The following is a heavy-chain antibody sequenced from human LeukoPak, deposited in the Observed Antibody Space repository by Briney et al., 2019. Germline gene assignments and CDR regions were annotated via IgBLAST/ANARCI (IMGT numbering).Heavy chain of an antibody. Sequence: ASVKVSCKASGYTFTSYGISWVRQAPGQGLEWMGWISAYNGNTNYAQKLQGRVAMTTDTSTSTACMELRSLRSDDTAVYYCARGLYYYGSGSYHYYYYYYYMDVWGKGTTVTVSS. CDR3: ARGLYYYGSGSYHYYYYYYYMDV. D-gene: IGHD3-10*01. CDR1: GYTFTSYG. V-gene: IGHV1-18*01. J-gene: IGHJ6*03. CDR2: ISAYNGNT.